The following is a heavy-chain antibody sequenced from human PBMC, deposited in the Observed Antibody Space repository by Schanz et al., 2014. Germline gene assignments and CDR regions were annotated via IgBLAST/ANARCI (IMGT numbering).Heavy chain of an antibody. J-gene: IGHJ4*02. CDR2: IWYDENNK. D-gene: IGHD3-22*01. Sequence: QVQLLQFGGGVVQPGRSLRLSCVASGFTFSSYGMHWVRQAPGKGLEWVAVIWYDENNKYYADSVKGRFTMSRDNSKNTLYLQMNSLRAEDTAVYYCAKDPSHGDYDYYFDYWGQGTLVTVSS. CDR1: GFTFSSYG. CDR3: AKDPSHGDYDYYFDY. V-gene: IGHV3-33*06.